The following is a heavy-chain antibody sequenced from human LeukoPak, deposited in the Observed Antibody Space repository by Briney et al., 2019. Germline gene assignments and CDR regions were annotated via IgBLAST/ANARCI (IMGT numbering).Heavy chain of an antibody. V-gene: IGHV3-48*03. CDR1: GFTFSSYE. Sequence: GGSLRLSCAASGFTFSSYEMNWVRQAPGKGLEWVSYISSSGSTIYYADSVKGRFTISRDNSKNTLNSLRAEDTAVYYCAKGYGWEASYYYYYMDVWGKGTTVTISS. CDR3: AKGYGWEASYYYYYMDV. CDR2: ISSSGSTI. D-gene: IGHD1-26*01. J-gene: IGHJ6*03.